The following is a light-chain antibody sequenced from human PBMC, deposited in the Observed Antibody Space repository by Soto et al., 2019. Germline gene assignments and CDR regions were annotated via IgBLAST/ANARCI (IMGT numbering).Light chain of an antibody. CDR3: QQYNNWPT. CDR1: QSVYNS. V-gene: IGKV3-15*01. Sequence: ETELTQSPATLSVSPGERATLSCRARQSVYNSLAWYQERPGQTPRLLIYGASTRATGIPARFSGSGSGTEFTLTISSLQSEDSAIYYCQQYNNWPTFGQGTKVDIK. J-gene: IGKJ1*01. CDR2: GAS.